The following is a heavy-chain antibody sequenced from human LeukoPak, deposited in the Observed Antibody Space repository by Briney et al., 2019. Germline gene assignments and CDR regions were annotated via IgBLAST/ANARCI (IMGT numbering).Heavy chain of an antibody. V-gene: IGHV3-7*01. Sequence: GGSLRLSCAASGFTVSSNYMSWVRQAPGKGLGWVANIKQDGSEKYYVDSVKGRFTISRDNAKNSLYLQMNSLRAEDTAVYYCAREYYDFWSGYYTFFDYWGQGTLVTVSS. CDR3: AREYYDFWSGYYTFFDY. J-gene: IGHJ4*02. CDR1: GFTVSSNY. D-gene: IGHD3-3*01. CDR2: IKQDGSEK.